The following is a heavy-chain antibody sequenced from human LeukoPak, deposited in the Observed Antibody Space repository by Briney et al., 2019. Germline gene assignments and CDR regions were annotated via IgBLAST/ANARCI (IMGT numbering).Heavy chain of an antibody. CDR2: ISGSGGST. J-gene: IGHJ4*02. Sequence: GGSLRLSCAASGFTFSSCAMSWVRQAPGKGLEWVSAISGSGGSTYYADSVKGRFTISRDNSKNTLYLQMNSLRAEDTAVYYCAKDRAMVRGVTYFDYWGQGTLVTVSS. V-gene: IGHV3-23*01. D-gene: IGHD3-10*01. CDR1: GFTFSSCA. CDR3: AKDRAMVRGVTYFDY.